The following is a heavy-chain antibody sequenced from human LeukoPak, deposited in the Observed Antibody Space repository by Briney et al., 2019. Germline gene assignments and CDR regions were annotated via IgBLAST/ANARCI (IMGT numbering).Heavy chain of an antibody. J-gene: IGHJ4*02. Sequence: PGGSLRLSCAASGFTLSSYGMHWIRQAPDKRLEWVAFIRYDGSNKNYADSVKGRFTISRDNSKNTLYLQMNSLRAEDAAVYYCAKDIRITMVRGDLYWGQGTLVTVSS. CDR1: GFTLSSYG. D-gene: IGHD3-10*01. V-gene: IGHV3-30*02. CDR2: IRYDGSNK. CDR3: AKDIRITMVRGDLY.